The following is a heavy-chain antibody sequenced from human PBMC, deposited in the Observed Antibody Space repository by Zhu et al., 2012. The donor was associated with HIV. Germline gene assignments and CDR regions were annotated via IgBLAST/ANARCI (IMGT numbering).Heavy chain of an antibody. Sequence: EVQLMESGGGLVQPGGSLRLSCAASGFTFRTNWMHWVRQAPGKGLVWVSRISRDGSDTYYADSVKGRFTVSRDNAKNTLYLQMNSLRVEDTALYYCAREAVTAEFLDSWGQGALVSVS. CDR2: ISRDGSDT. J-gene: IGHJ4*02. V-gene: IGHV3-74*01. D-gene: IGHD6-19*01. CDR1: GFTFRTNW. CDR3: AREAVTAEFLDS.